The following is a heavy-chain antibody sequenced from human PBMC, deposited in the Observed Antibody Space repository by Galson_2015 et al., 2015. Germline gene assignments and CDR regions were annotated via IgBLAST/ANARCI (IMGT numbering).Heavy chain of an antibody. V-gene: IGHV1-58*01. CDR2: IVVGNSNT. Sequence: SVKVSCKASGFTFSNSAVQWVRQARGQRLEWIGWIVVGNSNTNYAQKFQERVTISRDMSTSTAYMELTSLRPEDTAVYYCAADSLYNGNWGQGTLVTVSS. J-gene: IGHJ4*02. D-gene: IGHD5-12*01. CDR1: GFTFSNSA. CDR3: AADSLYNGN.